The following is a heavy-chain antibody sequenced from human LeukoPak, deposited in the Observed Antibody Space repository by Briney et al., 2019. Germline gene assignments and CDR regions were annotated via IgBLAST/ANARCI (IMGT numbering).Heavy chain of an antibody. Sequence: PGGSLRLSCAASGFTFSSYAMHWVRQAPGKGLEYVSAISSNGGSTYYANSVKGRFTISRDNSKNTLYLQMGSLRAEDMAVYYCARDFTDYYYMDVWGKGTTVTVSS. CDR2: ISSNGGST. J-gene: IGHJ6*03. CDR1: GFTFSSYA. CDR3: ARDFTDYYYMDV. V-gene: IGHV3-64*01.